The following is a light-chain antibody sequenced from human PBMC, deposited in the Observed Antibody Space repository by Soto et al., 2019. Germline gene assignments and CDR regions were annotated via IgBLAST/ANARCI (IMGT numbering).Light chain of an antibody. J-gene: IGLJ7*01. CDR2: QVT. CDR1: DNDVGGYDF. CDR3: CSHSTSSAWL. V-gene: IGLV2-14*01. Sequence: QSALTQSASVSGSPGQSITISCTGTDNDVGGYDFVSWYQQHPGRAPKLLIHQVTIRLSGISSRFSGSKSGNTASLTITGLQPEDEAMYFCCSHSTSSAWLFGGGTQLTVL.